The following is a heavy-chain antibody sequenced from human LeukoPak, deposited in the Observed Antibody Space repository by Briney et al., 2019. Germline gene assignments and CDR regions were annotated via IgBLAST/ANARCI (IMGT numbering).Heavy chain of an antibody. D-gene: IGHD6-13*01. V-gene: IGHV3-30*18. CDR2: ISYDGSNK. CDR3: AKSSSWYGRALDY. J-gene: IGHJ4*02. Sequence: GGSLRLSCAASGFTFSSYGMHWVRQAPGKGLEWVAVISYDGSNKYYADSVKGRFTISRDNSKNTLYLQMSSLRAEDTAVYYCAKSSSWYGRALDYWGQGTLVTVSS. CDR1: GFTFSSYG.